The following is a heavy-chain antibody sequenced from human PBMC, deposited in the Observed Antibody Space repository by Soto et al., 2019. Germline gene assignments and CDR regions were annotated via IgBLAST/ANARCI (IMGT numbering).Heavy chain of an antibody. CDR1: GGSISNNYW. V-gene: IGHV4-4*02. Sequence: QVQLQESGPGLVKPSGTLSLTCAVSGGSISNNYWWSWVRQPPGKGLEWIGEIYHSGSTNYSPSLKSRVTISVDKSKNQFSLRLSSVTAADTAVYYCATAYCGGDCDLYYWGQGTLVTVSS. D-gene: IGHD2-21*02. CDR3: ATAYCGGDCDLYY. J-gene: IGHJ4*02. CDR2: IYHSGST.